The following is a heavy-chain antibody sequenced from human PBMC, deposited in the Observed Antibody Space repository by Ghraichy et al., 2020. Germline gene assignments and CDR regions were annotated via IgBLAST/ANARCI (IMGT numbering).Heavy chain of an antibody. CDR1: GFTFSNFW. Sequence: GESLNISCAASGFTFSNFWMSWVRQTPGKGLEWVANIKGDGSQKNYVDSLKGRFTISRDNAKNSLYLQMNSLRAEDTAVYYCAREGYISGFDPWGQGTLVTVSS. V-gene: IGHV3-7*01. J-gene: IGHJ5*02. CDR3: AREGYISGFDP. CDR2: IKGDGSQK. D-gene: IGHD2-2*02.